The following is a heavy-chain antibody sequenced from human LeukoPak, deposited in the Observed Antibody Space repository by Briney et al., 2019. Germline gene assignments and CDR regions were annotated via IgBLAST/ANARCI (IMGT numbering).Heavy chain of an antibody. V-gene: IGHV3-30*01. Sequence: GGSLRLSCAASGFTFSTYAMHWVRQAPGKGLEWVTSISYDGSDKFFAHSVQGRFTISRDNSKNTLFLQMNNLRAEDTAVYYCARAWDTTILPGPFDYWGQGTLVTVSS. CDR2: ISYDGSDK. J-gene: IGHJ4*02. D-gene: IGHD5-18*01. CDR3: ARAWDTTILPGPFDY. CDR1: GFTFSTYA.